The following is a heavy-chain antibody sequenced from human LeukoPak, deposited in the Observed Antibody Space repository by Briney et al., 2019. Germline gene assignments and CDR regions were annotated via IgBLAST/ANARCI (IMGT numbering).Heavy chain of an antibody. V-gene: IGHV3-7*03. J-gene: IGHJ4*02. CDR1: GFTFSNYW. D-gene: IGHD6-19*01. Sequence: GGSLRLSCAASGFTFSNYWMSWVRQAPGKGLEWVANIKQDGSEKYYEDSVKGRFTTSRDNAKNSLYLQMNSLRAEDTAVYYCAREEYSSGFLFSWGQGTLVTVSS. CDR3: AREEYSSGFLFS. CDR2: IKQDGSEK.